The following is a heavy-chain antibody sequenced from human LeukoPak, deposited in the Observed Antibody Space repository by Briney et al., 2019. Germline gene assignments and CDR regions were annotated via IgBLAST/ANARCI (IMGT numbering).Heavy chain of an antibody. Sequence: GGSLRLSCAASGFTFSTYNMNWVRQAPGKGLEWVSYISSSSSSIYYADSVKGRFTISRDNAKNPLYLQMNRLRPEDTALYYCARRHYYYYMDVWGEGTTVTVSS. CDR3: ARRHYYYYMDV. V-gene: IGHV3-48*01. J-gene: IGHJ6*03. CDR1: GFTFSTYN. CDR2: ISSSSSSI.